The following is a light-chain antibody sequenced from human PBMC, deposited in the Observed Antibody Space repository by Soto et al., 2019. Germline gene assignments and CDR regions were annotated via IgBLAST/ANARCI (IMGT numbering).Light chain of an antibody. J-gene: IGLJ1*01. CDR2: EVT. Sequence: QSALTQPASVSGSPGQSITISCTGTSSEVGGYNYVSWYQQHPDKAPKLLIYEVTNRPSGVSFRFSGSKSGNTASLTISGLQPEDEADYYCSSYTSTSTLYVFGTGTKLTVL. CDR1: SSEVGGYNY. CDR3: SSYTSTSTLYV. V-gene: IGLV2-14*01.